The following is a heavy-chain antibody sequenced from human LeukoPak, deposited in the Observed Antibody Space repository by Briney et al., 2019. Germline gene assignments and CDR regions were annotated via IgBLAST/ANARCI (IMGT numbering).Heavy chain of an antibody. CDR2: ISGSGGST. CDR1: GFTFSSYG. J-gene: IGHJ4*02. CDR3: AKFSSSGWSRSTNK. V-gene: IGHV3-23*01. D-gene: IGHD6-19*01. Sequence: GGSLRLSCAASGFTFSSYGMSWVRQAPGKGLEWVSAISGSGGSTYYADSVKGRFTISRDNSKKTLYLQMNSLRPEDTAVYYCAKFSSSGWSRSTNKWGQGTLVTVSS.